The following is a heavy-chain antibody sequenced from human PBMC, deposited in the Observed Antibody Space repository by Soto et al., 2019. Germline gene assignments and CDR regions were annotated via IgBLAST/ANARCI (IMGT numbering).Heavy chain of an antibody. CDR2: INHSGST. V-gene: IGHV4-34*01. J-gene: IGHJ5*02. CDR3: ARGPKTYYYDSSGYYYGWFDP. D-gene: IGHD3-22*01. Sequence: PSETLSLTRAVYGGSFSGYYWSWIRQPPGKGLEWIGEINHSGSTNYNPSLKSRVTISVDTSKDQFSLKLSSVTAADTAVYYCARGPKTYYYDSSGYYYGWFDPWGQGTLVTVSS. CDR1: GGSFSGYY.